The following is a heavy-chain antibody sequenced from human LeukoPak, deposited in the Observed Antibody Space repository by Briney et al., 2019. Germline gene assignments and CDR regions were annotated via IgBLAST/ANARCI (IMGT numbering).Heavy chain of an antibody. CDR1: GGSISSYY. V-gene: IGHV4-59*08. CDR2: IYDSGNT. Sequence: PSETLSLTCTVSGGSISSYYWSWIRQPPGKGLEWIGYIYDSGNTNYNPSLKSRVTISVDTSKNQFSLKLSSVTAADTAVYYCARGGVIIGSFDYWGQGTLVTVSS. J-gene: IGHJ4*02. CDR3: ARGGVIIGSFDY. D-gene: IGHD3-10*01.